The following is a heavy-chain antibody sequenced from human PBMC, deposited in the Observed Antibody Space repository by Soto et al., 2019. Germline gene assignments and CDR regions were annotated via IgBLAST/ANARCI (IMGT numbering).Heavy chain of an antibody. CDR3: ARGVHTGYSSSWYSRAERKPGYYYMDI. Sequence: SETLSLTCAVYGGSFSGYYWSWIRQPPGKGLEWIGEINHSGSTNYNPSLKSRVTISVDTSKNQFSLKLSSVTAAGTAVYYCARGVHTGYSSSWYSRAERKPGYYYMDIWGKGTTVTVSS. CDR1: GGSFSGYY. V-gene: IGHV4-34*01. D-gene: IGHD6-13*01. CDR2: INHSGST. J-gene: IGHJ6*03.